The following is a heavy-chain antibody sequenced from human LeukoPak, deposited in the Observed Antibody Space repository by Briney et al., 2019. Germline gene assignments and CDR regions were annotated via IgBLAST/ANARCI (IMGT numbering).Heavy chain of an antibody. V-gene: IGHV3-64D*09. D-gene: IGHD6-13*01. CDR3: VKDVSSTYYYFDY. CDR2: ISTNGGVT. Sequence: GGSLRLSCSASGFTFSRYAMHWVRQAPGKGLEYVSAISTNGGVTYYADSVKGRFTISRDNSKNTLDLEMSSLRVEDTAVFCCVKDVSSTYYYFDYWGQGTLVTVSS. CDR1: GFTFSRYA. J-gene: IGHJ4*02.